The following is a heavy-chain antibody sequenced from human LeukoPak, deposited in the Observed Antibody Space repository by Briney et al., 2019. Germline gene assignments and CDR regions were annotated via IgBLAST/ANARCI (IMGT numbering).Heavy chain of an antibody. D-gene: IGHD2-15*01. J-gene: IGHJ3*02. CDR2: IYHSGST. CDR1: GYAISSGYY. V-gene: IGHV4-38-2*01. Sequence: PSETLSLTGAVSGYAISSGYYWGWIRQPPGKGLEWIGSIYHSGSTYYNPSLKSRVTISVDTSKTQFSLKLSSVTAADTAVYYCASYCSGGSCYNYHAFDIWGQGTMVTVSS. CDR3: ASYCSGGSCYNYHAFDI.